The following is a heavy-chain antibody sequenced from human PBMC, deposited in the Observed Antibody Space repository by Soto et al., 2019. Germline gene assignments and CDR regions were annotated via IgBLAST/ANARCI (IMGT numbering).Heavy chain of an antibody. V-gene: IGHV5-51*01. J-gene: IGHJ3*02. D-gene: IGHD4-17*01. CDR3: ARLRTSVTTEDAFDI. Sequence: PGESLKISCKASGYTFPNYWIGWVRQMPGKGPERMGIVYPDDFTVRYNPTFQGQVTISADKSISTAFLQWSGLRASDTAMYYCARLRTSVTTEDAFDIWGPGTMVTVS. CDR2: VYPDDFTV. CDR1: GYTFPNYW.